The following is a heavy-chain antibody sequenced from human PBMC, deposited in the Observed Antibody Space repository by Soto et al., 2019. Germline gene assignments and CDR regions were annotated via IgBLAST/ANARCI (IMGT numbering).Heavy chain of an antibody. J-gene: IGHJ4*02. CDR1: GVSISTDDHY. D-gene: IGHD3-22*01. CDR2: IYYSGST. Sequence: PSETLSLTCTVSGVSISTDDHYWSWIRQPPGKGLEWIGYIYYSGSTNYNPSLKSRVTISGDTSKNQFSLKLSSVTAADTAVYYCARSRGGYFDYWGQGTLVTVSS. V-gene: IGHV4-61*08. CDR3: ARSRGGYFDY.